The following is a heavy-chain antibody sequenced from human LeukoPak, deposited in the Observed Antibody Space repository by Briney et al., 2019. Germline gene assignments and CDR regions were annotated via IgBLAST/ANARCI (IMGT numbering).Heavy chain of an antibody. D-gene: IGHD3-22*01. CDR3: ARESRGSGFYYFDY. J-gene: IGHJ4*02. V-gene: IGHV4-30-4*01. Sequence: SETLSLTCTVSGGSISSGDYYWSWIRQPPGKGLEWIGYIYYSGSTYYNPSLKSRVTISVDTSKNQFSLKLSSVTAADTAVYCCARESRGSGFYYFDYWGQGTLVTVSS. CDR1: GGSISSGDYY. CDR2: IYYSGST.